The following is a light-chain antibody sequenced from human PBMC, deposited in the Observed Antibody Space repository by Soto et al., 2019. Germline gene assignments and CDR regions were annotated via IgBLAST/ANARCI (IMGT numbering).Light chain of an antibody. V-gene: IGLV1-51*01. CDR2: GDN. CDR3: GSWDSSLGAYV. Sequence: QSVLTQPPSVSAAPGQKVTISCSGSSSNIGGNSVSWYQQLPGTAPKLLIYGDNKRPSGIPDRFSGSKSGTSATLGITGFQTGDEADYYCGSWDSSLGAYVFGTGTKVTVL. CDR1: SSNIGGNS. J-gene: IGLJ1*01.